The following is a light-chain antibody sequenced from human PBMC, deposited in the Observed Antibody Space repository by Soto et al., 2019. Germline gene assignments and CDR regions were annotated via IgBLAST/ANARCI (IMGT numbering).Light chain of an antibody. J-gene: IGLJ1*01. Sequence: QSALTQPASGSGSPGQSITISGTGTSSDVGGYNYVSWYQQHPGKAPKLMIYEVSNRPSGVSNRFSGSKSGNTASLTISGLQAEDEADYYCSYYTSSRNVYYVFATGTKAIVL. CDR1: SSDVGGYNY. CDR3: SYYTSSRNVYYV. V-gene: IGLV2-14*01. CDR2: EVS.